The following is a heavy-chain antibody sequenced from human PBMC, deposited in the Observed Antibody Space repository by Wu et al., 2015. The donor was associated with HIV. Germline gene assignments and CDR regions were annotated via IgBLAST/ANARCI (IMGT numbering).Heavy chain of an antibody. J-gene: IGHJ6*02. CDR3: AREAIIAAASKAGYGMDV. D-gene: IGHD6-13*01. CDR1: GGTFSSYA. Sequence: QVQLVQSGAEVKKPGSSVKVSCKASGGTFSSYAISWVRQAPGQGLEWMGAIIPMFGTTNSAQKFQGRVTITTDESTSTAYMELRSLTSEDTAVYYCAREAIIAAASKAGYGMDVWGQGTTVTVSS. V-gene: IGHV1-69*05. CDR2: IIPMFGTT.